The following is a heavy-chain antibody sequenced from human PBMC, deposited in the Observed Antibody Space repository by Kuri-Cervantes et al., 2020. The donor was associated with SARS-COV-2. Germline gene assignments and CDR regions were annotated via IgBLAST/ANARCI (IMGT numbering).Heavy chain of an antibody. V-gene: IGHV3-30*01. CDR3: ARDRSTIFGVVFTYYYGMDV. CDR2: ISYDGSNK. CDR1: GFTFSSYA. J-gene: IGHJ6*02. Sequence: GGSLRLSCAASGFTFSSYAMHWVRQAPGKGLEWVAVISYDGSNKYYADSVKGRFTISRDNSKNTLYLQMNSLRAEDTAVYYCARDRSTIFGVVFTYYYGMDVWGQGTTVTVSS. D-gene: IGHD3-3*01.